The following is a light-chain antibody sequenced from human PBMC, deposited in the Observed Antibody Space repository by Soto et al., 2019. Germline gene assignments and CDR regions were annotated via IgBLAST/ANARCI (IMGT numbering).Light chain of an antibody. CDR1: QSVSSNY. CDR3: QQYGSSLVT. J-gene: IGKJ2*01. CDR2: GAS. Sequence: EIVLTQSPGTLSLSPGERATLSCRASQSVSSNYLAWYQQKPGQAPRLLIYGASSRATGIPDRFSGSGSGTDFTLTSSRLEPEEFAVYYCQQYGSSLVTFGQGTKLESK. V-gene: IGKV3-20*01.